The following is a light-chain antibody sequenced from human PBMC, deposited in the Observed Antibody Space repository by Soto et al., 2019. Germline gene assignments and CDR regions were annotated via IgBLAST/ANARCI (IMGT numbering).Light chain of an antibody. Sequence: QSVLTQPASVSGSPGQSITISCTGTSNDVGGYNYVSWYQHHPGKAPKLIIYEVSNRPSGVSNRFSGSKSGNTASLTISGLQAEDESDYFCSSYRTNSIRVFGGGTKVTVL. J-gene: IGLJ3*02. CDR2: EVS. CDR3: SSYRTNSIRV. V-gene: IGLV2-14*01. CDR1: SNDVGGYNY.